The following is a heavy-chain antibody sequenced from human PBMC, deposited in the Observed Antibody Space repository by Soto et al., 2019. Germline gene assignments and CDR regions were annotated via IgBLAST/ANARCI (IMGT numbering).Heavy chain of an antibody. CDR3: ARVDYYYDSSGYYYPDAFDI. CDR2: IYYSGST. V-gene: IGHV4-59*01. J-gene: IGHJ3*02. Sequence: SETLSLTCTVSGGSISSYYWSWIRQPPGKGLEWIGYIYYSGSTNYNPSLKSRVTISVDTSKNQFSLKLSSVTAADTAVYYCARVDYYYDSSGYYYPDAFDIWGQGTMVTVSS. CDR1: GGSISSYY. D-gene: IGHD3-22*01.